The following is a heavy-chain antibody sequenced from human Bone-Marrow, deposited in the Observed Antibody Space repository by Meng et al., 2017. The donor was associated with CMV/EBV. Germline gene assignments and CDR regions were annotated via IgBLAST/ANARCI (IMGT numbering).Heavy chain of an antibody. D-gene: IGHD3-3*01. Sequence: GESLKISCAASGFTFSSYAMSWVRQAPGKGLEWVSAISGSGGSTYYADSVKGRFTISRDNSKNTLYLRMNSLRAEDTAVYYCAKNLRFLEWLNPWYWGQGTLVTVSS. CDR1: GFTFSSYA. J-gene: IGHJ4*02. V-gene: IGHV3-23*01. CDR3: AKNLRFLEWLNPWY. CDR2: ISGSGGST.